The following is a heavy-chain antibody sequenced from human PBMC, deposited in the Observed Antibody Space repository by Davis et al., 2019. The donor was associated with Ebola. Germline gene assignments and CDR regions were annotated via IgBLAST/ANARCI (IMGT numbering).Heavy chain of an antibody. Sequence: PGGSLRLSCAASGFTFSSYAMSWVRQAPGKGLVWVSRINSDGSSTSYADSVKGRFTISRDNAKNTLYLQMNSLRAEDTAVYYCARVAAGYYFDYWGQGTLVTVSS. D-gene: IGHD6-13*01. CDR1: GFTFSSYA. CDR2: INSDGSST. J-gene: IGHJ4*02. V-gene: IGHV3-74*01. CDR3: ARVAAGYYFDY.